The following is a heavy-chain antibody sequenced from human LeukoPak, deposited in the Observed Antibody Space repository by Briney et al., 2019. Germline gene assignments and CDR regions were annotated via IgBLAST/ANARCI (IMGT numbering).Heavy chain of an antibody. CDR3: ARGCSGGSCGYL. Sequence: KPSETLSLTCTVSGGSISSGSYYWSWIRQPAGKGLEWIGRIYTSGSTNYNPSLKSRVTISVDTSKNQFSLKLSSVTAADTAVYYCARGCSGGSCGYLWGRGTLVTVSS. V-gene: IGHV4-61*02. CDR2: IYTSGST. J-gene: IGHJ2*01. D-gene: IGHD2-15*01. CDR1: GGSISSGSYY.